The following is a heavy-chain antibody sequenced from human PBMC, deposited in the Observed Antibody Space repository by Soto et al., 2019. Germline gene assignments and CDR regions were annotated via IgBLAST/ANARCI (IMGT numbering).Heavy chain of an antibody. V-gene: IGHV1-3*01. J-gene: IGHJ4*02. CDR3: ATDHDYYDILTGYPKSLLVY. CDR2: INAGNGNT. D-gene: IGHD3-9*01. CDR1: GYTFTSYA. Sequence: ASVKVSCKASGYTFTSYAMHWVRQAPGQRPEWMGWINAGNGNTKYSQKFQGRVTITKDTSTSTAYMELSSLRSEDTAVYYCATDHDYYDILTGYPKSLLVYWGQGTLVTVSS.